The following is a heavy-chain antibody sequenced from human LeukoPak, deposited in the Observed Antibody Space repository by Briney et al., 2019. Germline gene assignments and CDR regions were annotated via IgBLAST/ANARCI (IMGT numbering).Heavy chain of an antibody. CDR2: IYYSGST. D-gene: IGHD5-12*01. CDR3: ARLTLYSGYVFYSMDV. Sequence: SETLSLTCTVSGGSISSYYWSWIRQPPGKGLEWIGYIYYSGSTNYNPSLKSRVTISVDTSKNQFSLKLSSVTAADTAVYYCARLTLYSGYVFYSMDVWGQGTTVTVSS. J-gene: IGHJ6*02. CDR1: GGSISSYY. V-gene: IGHV4-59*01.